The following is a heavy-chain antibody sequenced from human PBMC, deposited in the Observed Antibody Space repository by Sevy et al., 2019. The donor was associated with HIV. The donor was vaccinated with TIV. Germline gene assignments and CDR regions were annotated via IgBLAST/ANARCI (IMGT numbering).Heavy chain of an antibody. CDR3: ARVEGFGELYYYYYMDV. J-gene: IGHJ6*03. Sequence: GGSLRLSCAASGFTFSSYSMNWVRQAPGKGLEWVSYISSSSSTIYYADSVKGRFTISRDNAKNSLYLQMNSLRAEDTAVYYCARVEGFGELYYYYYMDVWGKGTTVTVSS. D-gene: IGHD3-10*01. CDR1: GFTFSSYS. V-gene: IGHV3-48*01. CDR2: ISSSSSTI.